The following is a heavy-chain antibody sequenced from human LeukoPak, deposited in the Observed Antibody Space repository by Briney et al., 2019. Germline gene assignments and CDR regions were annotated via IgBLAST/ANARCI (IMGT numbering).Heavy chain of an antibody. V-gene: IGHV3-74*01. CDR3: VSDAVCASDGFSDH. J-gene: IGHJ4*02. D-gene: IGHD2-8*01. CDR1: GFTLSSYW. CDR2: MSINGRSA. Sequence: PGGSLRLSCAASGFTLSSYWMRWVRQAPGKGLLWVSRMSINGRSASYAPSVTGRFTMSRDNAKNTLYLQMNSLRAEDTAVYCCVSDAVCASDGFSDHWGQGNLVTVSS.